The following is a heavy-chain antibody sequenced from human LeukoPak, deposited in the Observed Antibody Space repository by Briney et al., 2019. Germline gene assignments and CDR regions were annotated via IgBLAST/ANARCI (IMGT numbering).Heavy chain of an antibody. CDR1: GFTFSSYS. D-gene: IGHD4-17*01. CDR3: ARDLLDGDYPNNWLDP. V-gene: IGHV3-48*01. J-gene: IGHJ5*02. Sequence: GGSLRLSCAASGFTFSSYSMNWVRQAPGKGLEWVSYISSSSSTVYYADSVKGRFTISRDNAKNSLYLQMNSLRAEDTAVYYCARDLLDGDYPNNWLDPWGQGTLVTVSS. CDR2: ISSSSSTV.